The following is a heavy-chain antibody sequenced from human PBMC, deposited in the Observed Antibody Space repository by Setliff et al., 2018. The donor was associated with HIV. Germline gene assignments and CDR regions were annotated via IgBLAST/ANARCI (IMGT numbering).Heavy chain of an antibody. V-gene: IGHV3-48*04. D-gene: IGHD3-22*01. J-gene: IGHJ4*02. Sequence: SGGSLRLSCAASGFSLRSYSMNWVRQAPGKGLEWVSYISSRGSTMFYADSVKGRFTISRDNAKNTVYLQMNSLRAEDTAVYYCVRGWIDDSRIYWGQGTLVTVSS. CDR3: VRGWIDDSRIY. CDR1: GFSLRSYS. CDR2: ISSRGSTM.